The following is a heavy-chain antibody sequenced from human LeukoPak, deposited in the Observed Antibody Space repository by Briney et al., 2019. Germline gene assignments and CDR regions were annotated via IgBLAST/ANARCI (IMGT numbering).Heavy chain of an antibody. CDR1: GFTVNSNY. CDR2: TYSAGST. CDR3: AVVGYYYFGLDV. V-gene: IGHV3-66*01. Sequence: GGSLRLSCLASGFTVNSNYITWVRQAPGKGLEWVSVTYSAGSTYYADSVKGRFTVSRDNFKNTLFLEMKNLRAEDTAAYYCAVVGYYYFGLDVWGQGTTVTVSS. D-gene: IGHD2-15*01. J-gene: IGHJ6*02.